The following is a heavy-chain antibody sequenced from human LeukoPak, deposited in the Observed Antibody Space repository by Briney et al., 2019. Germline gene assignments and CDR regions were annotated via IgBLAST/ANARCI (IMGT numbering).Heavy chain of an antibody. Sequence: GGSLRLSCAASGFTFSSYAMSWVRRAPGKGLEWVAFIRYDGSHKYYTDSVKGRFTISRDNSKNTLYLQMNNLRAEDTALYYCAKISGYYPFDYWGQGTLVTASS. CDR2: IRYDGSHK. D-gene: IGHD3-22*01. J-gene: IGHJ4*02. CDR1: GFTFSSYA. V-gene: IGHV3-30*02. CDR3: AKISGYYPFDY.